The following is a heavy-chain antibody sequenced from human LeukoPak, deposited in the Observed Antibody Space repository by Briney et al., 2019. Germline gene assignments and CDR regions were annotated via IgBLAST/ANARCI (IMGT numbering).Heavy chain of an antibody. J-gene: IGHJ5*02. Sequence: PGGSLRLSCAASGFTFSDYYMSWIRQAPGKGLEWVSYISSSGSTIYYADSVKGRFTISRDNAKNSLYLQMNSLRAEDTAVYYCAREFWATVTQDWFDAWGQGTLVTVSS. CDR3: AREFWATVTQDWFDA. V-gene: IGHV3-11*01. D-gene: IGHD4-17*01. CDR2: ISSSGSTI. CDR1: GFTFSDYY.